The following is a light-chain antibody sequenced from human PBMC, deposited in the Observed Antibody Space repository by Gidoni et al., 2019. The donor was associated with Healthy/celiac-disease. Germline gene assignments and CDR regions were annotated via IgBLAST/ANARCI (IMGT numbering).Light chain of an antibody. CDR1: SSNSGAGYD. V-gene: IGLV1-40*01. J-gene: IGLJ2*01. Sequence: QSVLTQPPSVSGAPGQRVTISCTGRSSNSGAGYDVHWYQPLPGTAPKLLIYGNSTRPSGAPDRFSGSKSGTSASLAITWLQAEDEADYYCQSYDSSLSDVVFGGGTKLTVL. CDR3: QSYDSSLSDVV. CDR2: GNS.